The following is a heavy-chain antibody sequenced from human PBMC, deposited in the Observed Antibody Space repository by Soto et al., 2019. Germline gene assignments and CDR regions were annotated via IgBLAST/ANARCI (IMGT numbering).Heavy chain of an antibody. Sequence: SETLSLTCTVSGGSISSSSYYWGWIRQPPGKGLEWIGSIYYSGSTYYNPSLKSRVTISVDTSKNQFSLKLSSVTAADTAVYYCARPNIVVVVAAGTHNWFDPWGQGTLVTVSS. CDR1: GGSISSSSYY. V-gene: IGHV4-39*01. D-gene: IGHD2-15*01. J-gene: IGHJ5*02. CDR3: ARPNIVVVVAAGTHNWFDP. CDR2: IYYSGST.